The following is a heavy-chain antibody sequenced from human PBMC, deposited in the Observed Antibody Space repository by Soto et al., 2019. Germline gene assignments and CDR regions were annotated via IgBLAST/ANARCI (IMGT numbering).Heavy chain of an antibody. D-gene: IGHD3-9*01. J-gene: IGHJ4*02. Sequence: PSETLSLTCTVSGVSISSYYWTWIRQPPGKGLEWIGYMYYSGSAKYNPSLESRVTISLDTSKNQFSLHLQMDSLRTEDTAVYYCARWGDATGYYLDYWGQGTLVTVSS. V-gene: IGHV4-59*12. CDR1: GVSISSYY. CDR2: MYYSGSA. CDR3: ARWGDATGYYLDY.